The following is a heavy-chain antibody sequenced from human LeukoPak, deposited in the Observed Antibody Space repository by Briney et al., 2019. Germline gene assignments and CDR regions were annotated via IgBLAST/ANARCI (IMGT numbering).Heavy chain of an antibody. D-gene: IGHD3-22*01. V-gene: IGHV3-30*01. CDR1: GFTFSSYA. CDR2: ISYDGSNK. J-gene: IGHJ4*02. Sequence: GGSLRLSCAASGFTFSSYAMHWVRQAPGKGLEWVAVISYDGSNKYYADSVKGRFTISRDNSKNTLYLQMNSLRAEDTAVYYCARDSSGYYYVLLNYWGQGTLVTVYS. CDR3: ARDSSGYYYVLLNY.